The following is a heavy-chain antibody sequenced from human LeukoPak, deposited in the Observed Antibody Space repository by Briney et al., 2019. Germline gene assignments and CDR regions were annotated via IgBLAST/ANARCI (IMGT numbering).Heavy chain of an antibody. CDR1: GFTFSNAW. Sequence: AGGSLRLSCAASGFTFSNAWMSWVRQAPGKGLEWVGRIKSKADGGTTDYAAPVKGRFTISRDDSKNTLYLQMNSLKTEDTAVYYCTGQAVVVPAAIYYFDYWGQGTLVTVSS. CDR3: TGQAVVVPAAIYYFDY. CDR2: IKSKADGGTT. D-gene: IGHD2-2*02. V-gene: IGHV3-15*01. J-gene: IGHJ4*02.